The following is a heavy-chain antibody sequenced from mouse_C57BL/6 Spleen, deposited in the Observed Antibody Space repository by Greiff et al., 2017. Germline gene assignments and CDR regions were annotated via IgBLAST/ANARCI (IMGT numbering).Heavy chain of an antibody. CDR2: IDPSDSYT. CDR1: GYTFTSYW. J-gene: IGHJ2*01. Sequence: QVQLQQPGAELVKPGASVKLSCKASGYTFTSYWMQWVKQRPGQGLEWIGEIDPSDSYTNYNQKFKGKATLTVDTSSSTAYMQLSSLTSEDSAVYYCATRDSNSYFDYWGQGTTLTVSS. V-gene: IGHV1-50*01. D-gene: IGHD2-5*01. CDR3: ATRDSNSYFDY.